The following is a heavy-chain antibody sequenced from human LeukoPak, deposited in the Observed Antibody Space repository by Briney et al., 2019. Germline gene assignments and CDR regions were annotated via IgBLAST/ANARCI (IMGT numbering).Heavy chain of an antibody. Sequence: GGSLRLSCAASGFTFSNYGMHWVRQAPGKGLEWVAFIRHDESKIYYADSVKGRFTISRDNSRNTLYLEMNSLRAEDTAVYYCAASYCSSTICPHYMDVWGKGTTVTVSS. V-gene: IGHV3-30*02. CDR2: IRHDESKI. CDR1: GFTFSNYG. D-gene: IGHD2-2*01. J-gene: IGHJ6*03. CDR3: AASYCSSTICPHYMDV.